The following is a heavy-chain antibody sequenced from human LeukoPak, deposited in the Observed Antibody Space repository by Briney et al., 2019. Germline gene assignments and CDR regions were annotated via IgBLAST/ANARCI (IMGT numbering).Heavy chain of an antibody. CDR1: GYSISSGYY. D-gene: IGHD2-2*03. V-gene: IGHV4-38-2*02. CDR3: ARIGYCSSTSCMGEFNY. J-gene: IGHJ4*02. Sequence: SQTLSLTCTVSGYSISSGYYWGWIRQPPGKGLEWIGSIYHSGSTYYNPSLKSRVTISVDTSKNQFSLKPSSVTAADTAVYYCARIGYCSSTSCMGEFNYWGQGTLVTVSS. CDR2: IYHSGST.